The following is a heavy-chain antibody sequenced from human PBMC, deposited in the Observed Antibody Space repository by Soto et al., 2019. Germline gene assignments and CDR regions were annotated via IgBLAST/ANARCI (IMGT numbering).Heavy chain of an antibody. V-gene: IGHV1-69*13. D-gene: IGHD3-16*01. CDR2: IIPIFGTA. CDR3: ARHYGYEVFDY. CDR1: GGTFSSYA. Sequence: SVKVSCKASGGTFSSYASSWVRQAPGQGLEWMGGIIPIFGTANYAQKFQGRVTITADESTSTAYMELSSLRSEDTAVYYCARHYGYEVFDYWGQGTLLTVSS. J-gene: IGHJ4*02.